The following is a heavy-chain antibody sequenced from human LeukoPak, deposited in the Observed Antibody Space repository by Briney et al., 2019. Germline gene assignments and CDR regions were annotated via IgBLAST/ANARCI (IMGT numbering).Heavy chain of an antibody. CDR3: ARDYSGSSLDY. D-gene: IGHD1-26*01. J-gene: IGHJ4*02. Sequence: PGGSLRLSCAASGFTFSSYTMNWARQAPGKGLEWVSYISSSYSTIYYADSVKGRFTVSRDNAKNSLFLQMNSLRAEDTAVYYCARDYSGSSLDYWGQGTLVTVSS. V-gene: IGHV3-48*01. CDR1: GFTFSSYT. CDR2: ISSSYSTI.